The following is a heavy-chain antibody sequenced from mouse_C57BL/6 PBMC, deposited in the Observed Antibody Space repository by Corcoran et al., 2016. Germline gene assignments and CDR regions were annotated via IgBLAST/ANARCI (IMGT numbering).Heavy chain of an antibody. Sequence: QVQLQQSGAELMKPGASVKLSCKATGYTFTGYWIEWVKQRPGHGLEWIGEILPGSGSTNYNEKFKGKATFTADTSSNTAYMQLSSLTTEDSAIYYCARKGGGYYVLYWYFDVWGTGTTVTVSS. CDR1: GYTFTGYW. J-gene: IGHJ1*03. CDR3: ARKGGGYYVLYWYFDV. CDR2: ILPGSGST. V-gene: IGHV1-9*01. D-gene: IGHD2-3*01.